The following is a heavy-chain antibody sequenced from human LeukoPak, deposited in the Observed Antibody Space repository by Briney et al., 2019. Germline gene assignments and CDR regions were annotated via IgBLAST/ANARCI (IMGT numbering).Heavy chain of an antibody. CDR2: IYYSGST. CDR3: ARDPEGYYMDV. Sequence: SETLSLTCTVSGGSISSHYWSWIRQPPGKGLEWIGYIYYSGSTNYNPSLKRRVTISVDTSTNKFSLRLSSVTAADTAVYYCARDPEGYYMDVWGKGTTVTVSS. J-gene: IGHJ6*03. CDR1: GGSISSHY. V-gene: IGHV4-59*11. D-gene: IGHD1-14*01.